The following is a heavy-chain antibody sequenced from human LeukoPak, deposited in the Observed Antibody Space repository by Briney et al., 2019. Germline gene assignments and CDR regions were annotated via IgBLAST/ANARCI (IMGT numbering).Heavy chain of an antibody. CDR2: INPHSGAT. CDR3: ARGRTMIRGVSWFDP. D-gene: IGHD3-10*01. CDR1: GYSFIDYY. J-gene: IGHJ5*02. V-gene: IGHV1-2*02. Sequence: ASVKVSCKASGYSFIDYYIHWVRQAPGQGLEWMGWINPHSGATKYAQQFQVRATMIRDTSISTAYMELSSLRSDDTAVYYCARGRTMIRGVSWFDPWGQGTLVSVSS.